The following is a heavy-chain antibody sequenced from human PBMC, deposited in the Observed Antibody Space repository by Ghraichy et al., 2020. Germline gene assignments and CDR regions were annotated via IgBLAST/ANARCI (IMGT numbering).Heavy chain of an antibody. D-gene: IGHD6-13*01. V-gene: IGHV4-39*01. Sequence: SETLSLTCTVSGGSIGSSGYYWGWIRQPPGKGLEWIGSLYYGASSYYNPSLKSRVTISMYTPNNQFSLKLSSVTAADTAIYYCARVGARAAAGVIYYWGQGALVTVSS. CDR1: GGSIGSSGYY. CDR3: ARVGARAAAGVIYY. CDR2: LYYGASS. J-gene: IGHJ4*02.